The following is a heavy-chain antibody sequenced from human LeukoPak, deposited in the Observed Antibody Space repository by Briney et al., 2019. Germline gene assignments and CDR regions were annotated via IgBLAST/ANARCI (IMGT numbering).Heavy chain of an antibody. CDR3: ARGGSGFDY. J-gene: IGHJ4*02. CDR2: IYYSGST. V-gene: IGHV4-59*01. CDR1: GGSISSYY. Sequence: SETLSLTCTVSGGSISSYYWSWIRQPPGKGLEWIGYIYYSGSTNYNPSLKSRVTISVDTSKNQFSLKLSSVTAADTAVYYCARGGSGFDYWGQGTLVTVSS. D-gene: IGHD2-15*01.